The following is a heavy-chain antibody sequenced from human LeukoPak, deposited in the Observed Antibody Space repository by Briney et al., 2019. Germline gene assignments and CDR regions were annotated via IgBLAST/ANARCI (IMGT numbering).Heavy chain of an antibody. J-gene: IGHJ3*02. CDR1: GGSISSGDYY. Sequence: SQTLSLTCTVSGGSISSGDYYWSWIRQPPGKGLEWIGYIYYSGSTYYNPSLKSRVTISVDTSKNQFSLKLSSVTAADTAVYYCAGYSSGWTHDAFDIWGQGTMVTVSS. CDR2: IYYSGST. CDR3: AGYSSGWTHDAFDI. D-gene: IGHD6-19*01. V-gene: IGHV4-30-4*01.